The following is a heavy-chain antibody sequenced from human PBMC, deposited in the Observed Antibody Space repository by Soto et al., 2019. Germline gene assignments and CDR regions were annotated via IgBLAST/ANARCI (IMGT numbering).Heavy chain of an antibody. Sequence: PSETLSLTCTVSGGPISSYYWSWIRQPPGKGLEWIGYIYYSGSTNYNPSLKSRVTISVDTSKNQFSLKLSSVTAADTAVYYCARFVGQLVSDYYGMDVWGQGTTVTVSS. CDR1: GGPISSYY. CDR3: ARFVGQLVSDYYGMDV. V-gene: IGHV4-59*01. CDR2: IYYSGST. J-gene: IGHJ6*02. D-gene: IGHD6-6*01.